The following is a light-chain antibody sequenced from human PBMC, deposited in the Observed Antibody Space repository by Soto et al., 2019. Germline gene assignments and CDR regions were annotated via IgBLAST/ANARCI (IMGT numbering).Light chain of an antibody. Sequence: SYELTQPPSVSVAPGQTARITCGGNDIARKTVHWYQQKPGQAPVLVVYDDDERPSGIPERFSGSNSGNTATLTIGRVEAGDEADYYCQVWDISSDHHVFGTGTRSPS. J-gene: IGLJ1*01. V-gene: IGLV3-21*02. CDR3: QVWDISSDHHV. CDR1: DIARKT. CDR2: DDD.